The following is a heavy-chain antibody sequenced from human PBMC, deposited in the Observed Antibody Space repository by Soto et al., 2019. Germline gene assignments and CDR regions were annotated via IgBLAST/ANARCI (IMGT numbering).Heavy chain of an antibody. Sequence: EVQLVESGGGLVQPGRSLRLSCTASGFTFGDYAMSWVRQAPGKGLEWVGFIRSKAYGGTTEYAASVKGRFTISRDDSRSIAYLQMNSLIAEDSAVYYCTSDCSGYDIDYYYYGMDAWGQGSTVTVS. V-gene: IGHV3-49*04. CDR1: GFTFGDYA. D-gene: IGHD5-12*01. CDR2: IRSKAYGGTT. CDR3: TSDCSGYDIDYYYYGMDA. J-gene: IGHJ6*02.